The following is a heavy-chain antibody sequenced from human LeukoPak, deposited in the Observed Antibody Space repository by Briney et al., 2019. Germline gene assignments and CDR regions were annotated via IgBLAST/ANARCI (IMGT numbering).Heavy chain of an antibody. J-gene: IGHJ4*02. CDR1: GGSISSYY. Sequence: PSETLSLTCTVSGGSISSYYWSWIRQPPGKGLEWIGYISCTGSTNYNPSLRSRVTISVDTSKNQFSLKVRSVTAADTAVYYCARIGYSSGFHYFDYWGQGTLVTVSS. CDR2: ISCTGST. CDR3: ARIGYSSGFHYFDY. D-gene: IGHD3-22*01. V-gene: IGHV4-59*08.